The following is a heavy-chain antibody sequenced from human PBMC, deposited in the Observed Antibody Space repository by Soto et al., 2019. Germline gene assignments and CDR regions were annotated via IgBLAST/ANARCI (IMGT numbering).Heavy chain of an antibody. D-gene: IGHD2-8*01. V-gene: IGHV3-21*01. Sequence: GGSLRLSCAASGFTFSSYSMNWVRQAPGKGLEWVSSISSSSSYIYYADSVKGRFTISRDNAKNTLYLQMNSLRAEDTCVYYCARGSGGVFDPWGQGTLVTVSS. CDR1: GFTFSSYS. CDR3: ARGSGGVFDP. CDR2: ISSSSSYI. J-gene: IGHJ5*02.